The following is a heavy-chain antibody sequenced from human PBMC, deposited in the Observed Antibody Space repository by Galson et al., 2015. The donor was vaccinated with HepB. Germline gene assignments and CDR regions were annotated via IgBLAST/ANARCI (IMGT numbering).Heavy chain of an antibody. Sequence: YLRLPSAASGFTFSTYAMSWVRQAPGKGLEWVSTITGSNSGTYSADSVKGRFTISRDESRNTLYLQMNSLRAEDTALYYCARCYNNYGVDWGRGALVTVSS. CDR1: GFTFSTYA. V-gene: IGHV3-23*01. CDR3: ARCYNNYGVD. D-gene: IGHD4-11*01. CDR2: ITGSNSGT. J-gene: IGHJ4*02.